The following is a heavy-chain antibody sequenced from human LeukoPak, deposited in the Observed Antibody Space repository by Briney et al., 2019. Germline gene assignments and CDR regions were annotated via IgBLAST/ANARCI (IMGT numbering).Heavy chain of an antibody. CDR1: GFPFNSYY. CDR2: IKQDGSAK. V-gene: IGHV3-7*03. D-gene: IGHD3-3*01. J-gene: IGHJ4*02. Sequence: GGSLRLSCEASGFPFNSYYMSWVRQAPGKGLEWVANIKQDGSAKYYMDSVKGRFTISRDNAKNSLFLQMNNLGAGDTAVYYCARQFYYFDYWGQGTLVTVSS. CDR3: ARQFYYFDY.